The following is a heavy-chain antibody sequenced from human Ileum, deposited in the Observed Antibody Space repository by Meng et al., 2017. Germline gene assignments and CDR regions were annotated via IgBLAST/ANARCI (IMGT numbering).Heavy chain of an antibody. CDR3: ARDIPASAPALDV. D-gene: IGHD2-2*02. CDR2: TNEYGTTT. J-gene: IGHJ3*01. Sequence: GGSLRLSCAASGFTFSAYWMTWVRRAPGKGLEWVANTNEYGTTTNYVDSAKGRFTISRDNAKKSLFLQLNSLSSDDTAVYYCARDIPASAPALDVWGQGTMVTVSS. CDR1: GFTFSAYW. V-gene: IGHV3-7*01.